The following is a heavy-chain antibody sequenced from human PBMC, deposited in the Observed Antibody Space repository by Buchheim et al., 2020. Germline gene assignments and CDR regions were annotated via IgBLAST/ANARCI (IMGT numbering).Heavy chain of an antibody. CDR1: GFTFSSYG. CDR3: ARAMTTVTTRSLDY. J-gene: IGHJ4*02. Sequence: QVQLVESGGGVVQPGRSLRLSCAASGFTFSSYGMHWVRQAPGKGLEWVAVIWYDGSNKYYADCVKGRFNIYRDNSKNTLYLQMNSLRAEDTAVYYCARAMTTVTTRSLDYWGQGTL. D-gene: IGHD4-11*01. V-gene: IGHV3-33*01. CDR2: IWYDGSNK.